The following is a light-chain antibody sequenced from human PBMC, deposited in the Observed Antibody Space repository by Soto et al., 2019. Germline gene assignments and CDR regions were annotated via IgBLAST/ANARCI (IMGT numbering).Light chain of an antibody. Sequence: ERVMTQSPATLSVSPGERATLSCRASQSISTNLAWYQQKPGQAPRLLIYGTSTRATGVPARFSGSGSGTEFTLTITSLQSEDFAVYYCQQYNTWPPGTFGQGTKVDIK. CDR1: QSISTN. V-gene: IGKV3-15*01. CDR2: GTS. J-gene: IGKJ1*01. CDR3: QQYNTWPPGT.